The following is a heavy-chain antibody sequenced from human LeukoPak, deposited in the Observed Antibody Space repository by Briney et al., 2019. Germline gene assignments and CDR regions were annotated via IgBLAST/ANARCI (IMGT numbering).Heavy chain of an antibody. V-gene: IGHV3-11*01. J-gene: IGHJ4*02. CDR2: MSSSDSTI. CDR3: VRDTGLAGPCDY. CDR1: GFTFSDYY. Sequence: GGSLRLSCAPSGFTFSDYYMSWIRRAPGKGLEGVSYMSSSDSTIYYADSVKGRFTISRDNAKNSLHLQMNSLRAEDTAVYYCVRDTGLAGPCDYWGQGTLVTVSS.